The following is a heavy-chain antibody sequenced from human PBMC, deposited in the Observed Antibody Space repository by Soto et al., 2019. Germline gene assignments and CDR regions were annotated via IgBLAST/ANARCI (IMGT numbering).Heavy chain of an antibody. J-gene: IGHJ5*02. Sequence: QITLQESGPTLVKPTQTLTLTCTFSGFSLTTSGVGVGWIRQPPGEALEWLGMIYWNDNKRYSPSLKRRLTITKDTSKNQVALTMTNMDPVDTATYYCVYRPDDDNGDNWLDAWGQGILVTVSS. CDR1: GFSLTTSGVG. CDR2: IYWNDNK. V-gene: IGHV2-5*01. CDR3: VYRPDDDNGDNWLDA. D-gene: IGHD4-17*01.